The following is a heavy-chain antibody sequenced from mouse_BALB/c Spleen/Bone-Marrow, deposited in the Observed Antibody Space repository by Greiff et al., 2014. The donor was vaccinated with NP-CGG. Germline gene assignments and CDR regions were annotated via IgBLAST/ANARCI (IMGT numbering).Heavy chain of an antibody. CDR1: GYSITSDYA. V-gene: IGHV3-2*02. CDR2: ISYSGST. Sequence: VQLQQSGPGLVKPSQSLSLTCTVTGYSITSDYAWNWIRQFPGNKLEWMGYISYSGSTSYNPSLKSRISITRDTSKNQFFLHLNSVTTEDTATYYCARDYFDYWGQGTTLTVSS. CDR3: ARDYFDY. J-gene: IGHJ2*01.